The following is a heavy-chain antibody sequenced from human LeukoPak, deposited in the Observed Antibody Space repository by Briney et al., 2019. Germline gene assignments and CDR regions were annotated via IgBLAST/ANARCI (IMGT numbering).Heavy chain of an antibody. CDR3: FLYCATSYDSSDCD. CDR2: IKQDGSIQ. D-gene: IGHD3-22*01. CDR1: GFSFRDFW. J-gene: IGHJ4*02. V-gene: IGHV3-7*01. Sequence: GGSLRLSCAASGFSFRDFWMAWVRQAPGKGLEWVANIKQDGSIQYYGDSVKGRFTISRDNAKDSLYLQMNSLRAEDTALYHHFLYCATSYDSSDCDWGQGTLVTVSS.